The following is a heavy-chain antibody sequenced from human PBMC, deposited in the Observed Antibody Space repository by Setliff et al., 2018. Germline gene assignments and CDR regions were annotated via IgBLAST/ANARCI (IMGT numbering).Heavy chain of an antibody. V-gene: IGHV3-21*04. CDR1: GFTFSSYS. J-gene: IGHJ3*02. Sequence: PGGSLRLSCAASGFTFSSYSMNWVRQAPGKGLEWVSSISSSGSTIYYADSVKGRFTISRDNAKNSLYLQMNSLRAEDTAVYYCARDRLHYYDSSGSDAFDIWGQGTMVTVSS. CDR3: ARDRLHYYDSSGSDAFDI. D-gene: IGHD3-22*01. CDR2: ISSSGSTI.